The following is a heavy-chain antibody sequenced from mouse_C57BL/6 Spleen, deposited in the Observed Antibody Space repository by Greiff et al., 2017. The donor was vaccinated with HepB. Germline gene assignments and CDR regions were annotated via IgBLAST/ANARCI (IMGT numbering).Heavy chain of an antibody. CDR2: IDPETGGT. J-gene: IGHJ1*03. D-gene: IGHD1-1*01. CDR1: GYTFTDYE. CDR3: TRTLYITTVVGSRYFDV. Sequence: QVHVKQSGAELVRPGASVTLSCKASGYTFTDYEMHWVKQTPVHGLEWIGAIDPETGGTAYNQKFKGKAILTADKSSSTAYMELRSLTSEDSAVYYCTRTLYITTVVGSRYFDVWGTGTTVTVSS. V-gene: IGHV1-15*01.